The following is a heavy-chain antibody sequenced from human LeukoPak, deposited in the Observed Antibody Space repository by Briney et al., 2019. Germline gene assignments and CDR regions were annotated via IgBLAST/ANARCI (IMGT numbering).Heavy chain of an antibody. D-gene: IGHD5-18*01. J-gene: IGHJ6*03. Sequence: GASVKVSCKASGYTFTSYAMNWVRQAPGQGLEWMGWINTNTGNPTYAQGFTGRFVFSLDTSVSTAYLQISSLKAEDTAVYYCARAGFLQLWPYYYYYYYMDVWGKGTTVTVSS. V-gene: IGHV7-4-1*02. CDR1: GYTFTSYA. CDR3: ARAGFLQLWPYYYYYYYMDV. CDR2: INTNTGNP.